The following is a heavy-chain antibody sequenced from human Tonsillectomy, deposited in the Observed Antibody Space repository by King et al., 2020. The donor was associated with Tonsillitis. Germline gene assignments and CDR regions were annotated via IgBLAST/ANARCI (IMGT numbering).Heavy chain of an antibody. CDR1: GGSISSYY. J-gene: IGHJ4*02. CDR2: IYTSGST. V-gene: IGHV4-4*07. CDR3: ARDWDYGSGSASLDY. D-gene: IGHD3-10*01. Sequence: LQLQESGPGLVKPSETLSLTCTVSGGSISSYYWSWIRQPAGKGLEWIGRIYTSGSTNYNPSLKSRVTMSVATSKNPFSLKLSSVTAADTAVYYCARDWDYGSGSASLDYWGQGTLVTVSS.